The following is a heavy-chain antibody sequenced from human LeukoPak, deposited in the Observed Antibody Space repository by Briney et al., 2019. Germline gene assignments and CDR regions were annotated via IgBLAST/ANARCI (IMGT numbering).Heavy chain of an antibody. J-gene: IGHJ4*02. Sequence: AGGSLRPSCAASGFSISSYWMYWVRQAPGERPVWVSRINTNYADSVKGRFTMSRDNAKNTLYLQMNSLTAADTAVYYCARSGYFDYWSQGTLVTVSS. CDR2: INT. CDR3: ARSGYFDY. D-gene: IGHD3-22*01. V-gene: IGHV3-74*01. CDR1: GFSISSYW.